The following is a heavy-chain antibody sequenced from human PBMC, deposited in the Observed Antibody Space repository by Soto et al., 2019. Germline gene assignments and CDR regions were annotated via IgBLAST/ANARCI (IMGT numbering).Heavy chain of an antibody. CDR2: IKQDGSEK. V-gene: IGHV3-7*01. D-gene: IGHD3-16*01. J-gene: IGHJ4*02. CDR1: GFTFSSYA. Sequence: PGGSLRLSCAASGFTFSSYAMHWVRQAPGKGLEWVANIKQDGSEKYYVDSVKGRFTISRDNAKNSLYLQMNSLRAEDTAVYYCARDTFVNSPLRSPFDYWGQGTLVTVSS. CDR3: ARDTFVNSPLRSPFDY.